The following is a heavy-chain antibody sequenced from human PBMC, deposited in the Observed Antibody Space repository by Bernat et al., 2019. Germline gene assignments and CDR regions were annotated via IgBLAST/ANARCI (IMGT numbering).Heavy chain of an antibody. V-gene: IGHV3-64D*06. CDR3: VKDRNHHVDYFDY. J-gene: IGHJ4*02. CDR2: ISSNGGST. CDR1: GFTFSSYA. Sequence: EVQLVESGGGLVQPGGSLRLSCSASGFTFSSYAMHWVRQAPGKGLEYVSAISSNGGSTYYADSVKGRFTISRDNSKNTLYLQMSSLRAEDTAVYYCVKDRNHHVDYFDYWGQGTLVTVSS.